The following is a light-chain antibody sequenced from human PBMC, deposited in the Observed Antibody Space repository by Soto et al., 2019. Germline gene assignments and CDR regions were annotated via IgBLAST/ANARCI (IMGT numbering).Light chain of an antibody. CDR1: SSDVGGYNY. CDR3: CSYTSSSTPWV. Sequence: GSPGQSITISCTGTSSDVGGYNYVSWYQQHPGKAPKLMIYDVSDRPSGVSNRFSASKSGNTASLTISGLQAEDEADYYCCSYTSSSTPWVFGTGTKVTVL. CDR2: DVS. J-gene: IGLJ1*01. V-gene: IGLV2-14*03.